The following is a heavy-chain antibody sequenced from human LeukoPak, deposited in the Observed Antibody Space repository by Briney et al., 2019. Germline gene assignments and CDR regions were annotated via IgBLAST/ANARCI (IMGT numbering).Heavy chain of an antibody. Sequence: GRSLRLSRAASGFTLCSYCMSWVRQAPGKGREWVANIKQDGSEKYYVDSVKGRFTISRDNAKNSLYLQMNSLRAEDKAVYYCASSGVRDYFDYWGQGTLVTVSS. J-gene: IGHJ4*02. D-gene: IGHD3-10*01. CDR3: ASSGVRDYFDY. CDR1: GFTLCSYC. CDR2: IKQDGSEK. V-gene: IGHV3-7*01.